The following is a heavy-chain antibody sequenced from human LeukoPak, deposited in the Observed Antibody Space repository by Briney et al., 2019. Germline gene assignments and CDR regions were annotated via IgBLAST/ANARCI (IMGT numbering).Heavy chain of an antibody. CDR2: ISGSGGST. CDR1: GFTFSSYA. CDR3: AKGERYSGYEGSRYFDY. Sequence: GGSLRLSCAASGFTFSSYAMSWVRQAPGKGLEWVSAISGSGGSTYYADSVKGRFTISRDNSKNTLYLQMNSLRAEDTAAYYCAKGERYSGYEGSRYFDYWGQGTLVTVSS. J-gene: IGHJ4*02. V-gene: IGHV3-23*01. D-gene: IGHD5-12*01.